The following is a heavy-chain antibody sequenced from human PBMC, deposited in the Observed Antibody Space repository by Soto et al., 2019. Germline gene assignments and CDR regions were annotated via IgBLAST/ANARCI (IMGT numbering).Heavy chain of an antibody. D-gene: IGHD6-19*01. J-gene: IGHJ4*02. CDR1: GFTFSSYG. CDR2: ISYDGSNK. CDR3: AKDGGYSSGWTFDY. Sequence: QVQLVESGGGVVQPGRSLRLSCAASGFTFSSYGMHWVRQAPGKRLEWVAGISYDGSNKYYADSVKGRFTISRDNSKNTLYLQMNSLRAEDTAVYYCAKDGGYSSGWTFDYWGQGTLVTVSS. V-gene: IGHV3-30*18.